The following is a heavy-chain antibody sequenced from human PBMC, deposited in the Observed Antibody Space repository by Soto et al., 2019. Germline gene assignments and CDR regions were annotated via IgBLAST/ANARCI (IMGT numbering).Heavy chain of an antibody. V-gene: IGHV1-18*01. D-gene: IGHD2-21*01. CDR3: ARKPYSHYYGMDV. CDR1: GYMFSDYA. J-gene: IGHJ6*02. CDR2: IIPFNDNT. Sequence: VQLVQSGVEVKKPGASVKVSCKASGYMFSDYAINWVRLAPGQGLEWMGWIIPFNDNTKYAEKFQGRVTLTTDTSTKTVYMEVRSLTPDDTGVYFCARKPYSHYYGMDVWGQGTSVTVSS.